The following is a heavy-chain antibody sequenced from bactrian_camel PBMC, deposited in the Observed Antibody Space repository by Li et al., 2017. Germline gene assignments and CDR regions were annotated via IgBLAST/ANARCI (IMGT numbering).Heavy chain of an antibody. J-gene: IGHJ4*01. CDR2: FTTAGST. CDR3: AVGPFFPGLPRMAQYSDSWRCPAMDV. CDR1: GYTSNCYD. D-gene: IGHD3*01. Sequence: HVQLVESGGGSVQAGGSLRLSCAASGYTSNCYDMYWYRQAPGKEREFVSLFTTAGSTTYADSVKGRFTVSQDAAKHTLDLQMDSLKSEDTAIYYCAVGPFFPGLPRMAQYSDSWRCPAMDVWGQGTQVTVS. V-gene: IGHV3S53*01.